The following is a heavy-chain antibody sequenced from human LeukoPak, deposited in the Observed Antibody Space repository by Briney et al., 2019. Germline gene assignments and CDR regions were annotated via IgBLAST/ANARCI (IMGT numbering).Heavy chain of an antibody. CDR2: ISSSSSYI. V-gene: IGHV3-21*01. D-gene: IGHD4-17*01. CDR1: GFTFSSYS. CDR3: ARVGPMTTVTTRTYFDY. Sequence: GGSLRLSCAASGFTFSSYSMNWVRQAPGKGLEWVSSISSSSSYIYYADSVKGRFTISRDNAKNSLCLQMNSLRAEDTAVYYCARVGPMTTVTTRTYFDYWGQGTLVTVSS. J-gene: IGHJ4*02.